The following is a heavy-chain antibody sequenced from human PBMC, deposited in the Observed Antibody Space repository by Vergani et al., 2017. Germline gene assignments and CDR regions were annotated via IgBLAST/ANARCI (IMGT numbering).Heavy chain of an antibody. V-gene: IGHV3-11*06. J-gene: IGHJ3*02. Sequence: QVQLVESGGGLVKPGGSLRLSCAASGFTFSDYYMSWIRQAPGKGLEWVSSISSSSSYIYYADSVKGRFTISRDNAKNSLYLQMNSLRAEDTAVYYCARAGPRICVTGGSCYGRDAFDIWGQGTMVTVSS. D-gene: IGHD2-15*01. CDR2: ISSSSSYI. CDR1: GFTFSDYY. CDR3: ARAGPRICVTGGSCYGRDAFDI.